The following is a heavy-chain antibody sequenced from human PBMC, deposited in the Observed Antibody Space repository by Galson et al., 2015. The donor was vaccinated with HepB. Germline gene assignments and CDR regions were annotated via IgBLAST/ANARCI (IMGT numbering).Heavy chain of an antibody. J-gene: IGHJ5*02. CDR3: ARDAPQGGSYYAFGFDP. V-gene: IGHV1-69*06. D-gene: IGHD1-26*01. Sequence: SVKVSCKASGGTFSSYAISWVRQAPGQGLEWMGGIIPIFGTANYAQKFQGRVTITADKSTSTAYMELSSLRSEDTAVYYCARDAPQGGSYYAFGFDPWGQGTLVTVSS. CDR1: GGTFSSYA. CDR2: IIPIFGTA.